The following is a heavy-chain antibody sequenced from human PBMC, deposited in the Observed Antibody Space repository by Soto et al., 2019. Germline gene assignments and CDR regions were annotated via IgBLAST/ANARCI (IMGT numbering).Heavy chain of an antibody. J-gene: IGHJ4*02. Sequence: GGSLRLSCSASGFSFSSYWMSWLRPAPGKGLEWVASMNEYGSERYYVDSVKGRFTISRDNAKNSLYLQMNSLRAEDTAVYYCARATGADKEDYWGQGTLVTVSS. CDR1: GFSFSSYW. D-gene: IGHD3-10*01. CDR3: ARATGADKEDY. V-gene: IGHV3-7*04. CDR2: MNEYGSER.